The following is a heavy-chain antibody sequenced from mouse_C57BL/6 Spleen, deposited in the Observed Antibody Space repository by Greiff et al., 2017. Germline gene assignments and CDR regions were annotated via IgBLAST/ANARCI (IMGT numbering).Heavy chain of an antibody. D-gene: IGHD2-4*01. Sequence: EVQRVESGPGMVKPSQSLSLTCTVTGYSITSGYDWHWIRHFPGNKLEWMGYISYSGSTNYNPSLKSRISITHDTYKNHFFLKLNSVTTEDTATYYCARGGLYYDYDGLSYFDYWGQGTTLTVSS. CDR1: GYSITSGYD. J-gene: IGHJ2*01. V-gene: IGHV3-1*01. CDR2: ISYSGST. CDR3: ARGGLYYDYDGLSYFDY.